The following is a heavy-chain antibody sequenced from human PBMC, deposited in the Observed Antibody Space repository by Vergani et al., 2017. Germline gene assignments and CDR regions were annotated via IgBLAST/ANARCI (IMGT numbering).Heavy chain of an antibody. CDR2: ILGSGTA. CDR1: GASMSSVGYY. J-gene: IGHJ5*02. D-gene: IGHD1-26*01. V-gene: IGHV4-61*02. Sequence: QVQLQESGPGLVKPSQTLSLTCTVSGASMSSVGYYWTWIRQSAGKRLEWIGDILGSGTAHYNPSFQGRVSMSVAKSKNQFYLTLSSVTATDTAVYYCAXGCRAAGYSGPASWDQGTRVTVS. CDR3: AXGCRAAGYSGPAS.